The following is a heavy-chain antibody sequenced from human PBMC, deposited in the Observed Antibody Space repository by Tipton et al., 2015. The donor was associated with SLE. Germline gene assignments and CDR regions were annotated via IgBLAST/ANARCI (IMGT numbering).Heavy chain of an antibody. CDR2: IYTTGSA. J-gene: IGHJ4*02. CDR3: ARGSYWKPSLSDS. CDR1: GGSIISGSQY. Sequence: GLVKPSETLSLTCTVSGGSIISGSQYWSWIRQPAGKGLEWIGRIYTTGSANYNPSLKSRLSISVDTSKDEFSLKLISVTAADTAVYYCARGSYWKPSLSDSWGQGTLVIVSS. D-gene: IGHD1-1*01. V-gene: IGHV4-61*02.